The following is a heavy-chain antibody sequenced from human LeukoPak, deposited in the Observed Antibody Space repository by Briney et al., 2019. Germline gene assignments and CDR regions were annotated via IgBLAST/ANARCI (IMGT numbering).Heavy chain of an antibody. Sequence: GTSVKVSCKASGFTFTSSAVQWVRQARGQRLEWIGWIVVGSGNTNYAQKFQERVTITRDMSTSTAYMELSSLRSEDTAVYYCAAERTLRYGSSGYYYQWGQGTLVTVSS. CDR2: IVVGSGNT. V-gene: IGHV1-58*01. D-gene: IGHD3-22*01. J-gene: IGHJ4*02. CDR3: AAERTLRYGSSGYYYQ. CDR1: GFTFTSSA.